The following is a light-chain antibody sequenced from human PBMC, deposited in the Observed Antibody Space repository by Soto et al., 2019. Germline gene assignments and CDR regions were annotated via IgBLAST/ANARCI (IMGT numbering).Light chain of an antibody. Sequence: HSAPAPPPSVSWFSGPAVSLPFTGTHRDVGCYNYVSWYQQHPGKAPKLMIYDVSNRPSGISNRFSGSKSGNTASLTISGLQAEDEADYYCSSYTSSSTYVFGTGTKVTVL. CDR2: DVS. J-gene: IGLJ1*01. CDR1: HRDVGCYNY. V-gene: IGLV2-14*01. CDR3: SSYTSSSTYV.